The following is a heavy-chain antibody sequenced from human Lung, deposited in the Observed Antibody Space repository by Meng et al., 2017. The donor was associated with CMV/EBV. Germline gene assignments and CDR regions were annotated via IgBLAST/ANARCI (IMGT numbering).Heavy chain of an antibody. V-gene: IGHV1-8*01. Sequence: ASVKVSCNASGYTFTSYDINWVRQATGQGLEWMGWMNPNSGNTGYAQNFQGRVTMSRNTSISTVYMELSGLRSEDTAVYYCARRRGGSSWGDFDYWGQGTLVTVSS. D-gene: IGHD6-6*01. CDR2: MNPNSGNT. CDR3: ARRRGGSSWGDFDY. J-gene: IGHJ4*02. CDR1: GYTFTSYD.